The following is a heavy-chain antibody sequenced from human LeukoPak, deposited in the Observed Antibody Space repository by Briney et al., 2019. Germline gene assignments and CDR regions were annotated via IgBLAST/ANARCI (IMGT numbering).Heavy chain of an antibody. D-gene: IGHD6-19*01. Sequence: PSETLSLTCTVSGGSISSYYWSWIRQPPGKGLEWIGYIYYSGSTNYNPSLKCRVTISVDTSKNQFSLKLKSVTAADTAVYYCARYGSGWYEGYFEHWGQGTLVTVSS. V-gene: IGHV4-59*01. CDR2: IYYSGST. J-gene: IGHJ4*02. CDR3: ARYGSGWYEGYFEH. CDR1: GGSISSYY.